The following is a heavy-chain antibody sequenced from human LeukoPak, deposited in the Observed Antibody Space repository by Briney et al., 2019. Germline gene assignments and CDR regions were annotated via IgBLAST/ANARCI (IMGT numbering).Heavy chain of an antibody. CDR2: INPNSGGT. J-gene: IGHJ4*02. Sequence: ASVKVSCKASGYTFTGYYMHWVRQAPGQGLEWMGRINPNSGGTNYAQKFQGRVTMTTDTSISTAYMELSRLRSDDTAVYYCARSSGDYDSSVNFDYWGQGTLVTVSS. CDR3: ARSSGDYDSSVNFDY. D-gene: IGHD3-22*01. V-gene: IGHV1-2*06. CDR1: GYTFTGYY.